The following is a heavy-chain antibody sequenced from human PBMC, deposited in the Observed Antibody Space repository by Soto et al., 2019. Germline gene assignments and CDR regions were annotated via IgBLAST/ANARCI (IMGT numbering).Heavy chain of an antibody. V-gene: IGHV4-59*08. CDR1: GGSISSYY. J-gene: IGHJ5*02. Sequence: PSETLSLTCTVSGGSISSYYWSWIRQPPGKGLEWIGYIYYSGSTNYNPSLKSRVTISVDTSKNQFSLKLSSVTAADTAVYYCARHRGYYDSSGYYYWWFDPWGQGTLVTVSS. D-gene: IGHD3-22*01. CDR2: IYYSGST. CDR3: ARHRGYYDSSGYYYWWFDP.